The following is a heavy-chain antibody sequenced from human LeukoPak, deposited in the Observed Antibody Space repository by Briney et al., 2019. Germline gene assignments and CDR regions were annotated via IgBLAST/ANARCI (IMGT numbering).Heavy chain of an antibody. CDR2: IYHSGST. CDR3: ARDQSWTTGFDI. Sequence: SETLSLTCAVSGGSISSSNWWSWVRQPPGKGLEWIGEIYHSGSTNYNPSLKSRVTISVDKSKNQFSLKLSSVTAEDTAVYFCARDQSWTTGFDIWGQGTTVTVSS. V-gene: IGHV4-4*02. J-gene: IGHJ3*02. D-gene: IGHD2-8*02. CDR1: GGSISSSNW.